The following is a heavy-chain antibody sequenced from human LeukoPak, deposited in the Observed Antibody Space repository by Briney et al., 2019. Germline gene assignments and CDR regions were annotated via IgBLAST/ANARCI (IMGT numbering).Heavy chain of an antibody. CDR3: ARDQRYRSRKNYYYYMYV. CDR2: IDSDGNSK. D-gene: IGHD6-13*01. J-gene: IGHJ6*03. Sequence: GGSLRLSCAASRFTFNTYWMHWVRQAPGKGLVWVSRIDSDGNSKAYADSVKGRFTISRDNAKNTLYLQMNSLRAEDTAVYYCARDQRYRSRKNYYYYMYVWGKGTTVTVSS. V-gene: IGHV3-74*01. CDR1: RFTFNTYW.